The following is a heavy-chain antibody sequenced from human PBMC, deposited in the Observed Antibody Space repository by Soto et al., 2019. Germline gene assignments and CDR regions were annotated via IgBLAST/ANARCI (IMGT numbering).Heavy chain of an antibody. CDR1: GFTFSSYT. V-gene: IGHV3-48*02. D-gene: IGHD4-17*01. J-gene: IGHJ2*01. CDR2: ISSSSSTI. Sequence: PGGSLRLSCAASGFTFSSYTMNWVRQAPGKGLEWVSYISSSSSTIYYADSVKGRFTISRDNAKNSLYLQMNSLRDEDTAVYYCASRLQTVITSGFDLWGRGTLVTVSS. CDR3: ASRLQTVITSGFDL.